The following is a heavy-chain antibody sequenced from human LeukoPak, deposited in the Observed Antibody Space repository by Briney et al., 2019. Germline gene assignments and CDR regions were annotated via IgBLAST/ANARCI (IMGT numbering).Heavy chain of an antibody. Sequence: SVKVSCRASGGTFSSYAISWVRQAPGQGLEWVGGIIPIFGTANYAQKFQGGVTITADESTSTAYMELSSLRSEGTAVYYCARDMVRAFYYWGQGTLVTVSS. CDR2: IIPIFGTA. V-gene: IGHV1-69*13. J-gene: IGHJ4*02. CDR1: GGTFSSYA. D-gene: IGHD3-10*01. CDR3: ARDMVRAFYY.